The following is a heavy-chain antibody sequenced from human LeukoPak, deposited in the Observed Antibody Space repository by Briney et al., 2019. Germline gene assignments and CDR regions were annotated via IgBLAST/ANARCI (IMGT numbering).Heavy chain of an antibody. CDR3: ARAGGQTEIV. CDR1: GGSISSYY. CDR2: IYYSGST. Sequence: SETLSLTCTVSGGSISSYYWSWIRQPPGKGLEWIGYIYYSGSTNYNPSLKSRVTISVDTSKNQFSLKLSSVTAADTAVYYCARAGGQTEIVWGQGTLVTVSS. V-gene: IGHV4-59*01. J-gene: IGHJ4*02. D-gene: IGHD1-14*01.